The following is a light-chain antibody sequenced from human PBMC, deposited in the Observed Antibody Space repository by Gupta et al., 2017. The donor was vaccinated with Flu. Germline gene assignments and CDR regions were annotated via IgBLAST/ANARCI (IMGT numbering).Light chain of an antibody. CDR1: SSDVGGYNF. CDR2: EIS. J-gene: IGLJ1*01. CDR3: SSYTSSSTPYV. V-gene: IGLV2-14*01. Sequence: QSALTQPASVSGSPGQSLTISCTGTSSDVGGYNFVYWYQQRPGKAPKLMIYEISNRPPGVSGRFSGSKSGNTASLTISGLQADDEADYYCSSYTSSSTPYVFGTGTKVTVL.